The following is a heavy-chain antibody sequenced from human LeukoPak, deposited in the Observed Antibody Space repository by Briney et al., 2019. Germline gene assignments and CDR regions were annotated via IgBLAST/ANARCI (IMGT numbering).Heavy chain of an antibody. D-gene: IGHD6-19*01. V-gene: IGHV3-49*05. J-gene: IGHJ4*02. CDR2: IRSKAYGGTT. CDR3: TSIIAVAGLDY. CDR1: GFTFGDCA. Sequence: NPGGSLRLSCTASGFTFGDCAMSWFRQAPGKGLEWVGFIRSKAYGGTTEYAASVKGRFTISRDDSKSIAYLQMNSLKTEDTAVYYCTSIIAVAGLDYWGQGTLVTVSS.